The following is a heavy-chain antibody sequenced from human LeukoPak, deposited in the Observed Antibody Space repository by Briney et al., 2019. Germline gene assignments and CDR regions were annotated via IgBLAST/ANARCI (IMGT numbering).Heavy chain of an antibody. J-gene: IGHJ4*02. CDR2: ISAYNGNT. D-gene: IGHD3-22*01. Sequence: RASVKVSCKASGYTFTSYGISWVRQAPGQGLERMGWISAYNGNTNYAQKLQGRVTMTTDTSTSTAYMELRSQRSDDTAVYYCARALGHYYDSSGLNDWGQGTLVTVSS. V-gene: IGHV1-18*01. CDR1: GYTFTSYG. CDR3: ARALGHYYDSSGLND.